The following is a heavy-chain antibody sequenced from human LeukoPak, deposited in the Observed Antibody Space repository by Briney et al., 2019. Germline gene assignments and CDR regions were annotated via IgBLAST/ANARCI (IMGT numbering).Heavy chain of an antibody. CDR3: AKDRARDGDYLYYFDY. D-gene: IGHD4-17*01. J-gene: IGHJ4*02. CDR1: GYTFTGYY. CDR2: INPNSGGT. V-gene: IGHV1-2*02. Sequence: ASAKVSCKASGYTFTGYYMHWVRQAPGQGLEWMGWINPNSGGTNYAQKFQGRVTMTRDTSISTAYMELSRLRSDDTAVYYCAKDRARDGDYLYYFDYWGQGTLVTVSS.